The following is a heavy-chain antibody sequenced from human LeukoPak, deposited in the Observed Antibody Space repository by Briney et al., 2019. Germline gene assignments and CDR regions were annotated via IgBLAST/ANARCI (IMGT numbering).Heavy chain of an antibody. CDR2: VNRDGSET. CDR3: ARNNGMDV. V-gene: IGHV3-7*03. Sequence: GGSLRLSCAASGFALSSHWMTWVRQVPGRGPEWVANVNRDGSETYYLDFVKGRFTISKDNAKNSLYLQMNSLRAEDTALYHCARNNGMDVWGQGTTVIVSS. CDR1: GFALSSHW. J-gene: IGHJ6*02.